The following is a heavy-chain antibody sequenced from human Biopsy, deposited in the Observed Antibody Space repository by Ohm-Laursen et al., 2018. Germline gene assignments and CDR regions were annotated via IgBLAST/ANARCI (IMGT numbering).Heavy chain of an antibody. J-gene: IGHJ4*02. V-gene: IGHV4-59*01. CDR1: YGSISGYH. CDR2: ISYTGGI. Sequence: GTLSLTCAVTYGSISGYHWSWIRKSPGKGLEWLAYISYTGGITSNPSLNGRATMSLDTSKNQFSLRLIYVTAADTAVYYCARMPHFDYWGQGSLVTVSS. CDR3: ARMPHFDY. D-gene: IGHD2-2*01.